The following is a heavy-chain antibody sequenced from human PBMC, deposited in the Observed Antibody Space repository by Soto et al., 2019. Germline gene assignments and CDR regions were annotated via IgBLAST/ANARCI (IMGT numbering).Heavy chain of an antibody. CDR2: MYYSGST. V-gene: IGHV4-31*03. Sequence: QVQLRESGPGLVKPSQTLSLTCTVSGGSINSGGYYWNWIRQHPGKGLEWIVYMYYSGSTYYNPYLRSRDIISAVPSENHFSLKLSSVTSAGTAVYFCARGYRQSGYSSSWVFDYWGQGTLVNGSS. D-gene: IGHD6-13*01. J-gene: IGHJ4*02. CDR1: GGSINSGGYY. CDR3: ARGYRQSGYSSSWVFDY.